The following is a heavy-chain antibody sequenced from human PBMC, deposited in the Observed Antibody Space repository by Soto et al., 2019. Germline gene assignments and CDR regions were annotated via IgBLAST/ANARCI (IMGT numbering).Heavy chain of an antibody. CDR3: ARQSRLTGIDY. Sequence: GESLKISCRGSGFTFTNYWIAWVRQMPGKGLEWMGIIYPGDSDTRYSPSFQGQVTISADKSISTAYLQWSSLKASDTAMYYCARQSRLTGIDYWGQGTLVTVSS. V-gene: IGHV5-51*01. CDR2: IYPGDSDT. J-gene: IGHJ4*02. D-gene: IGHD7-27*01. CDR1: GFTFTNYW.